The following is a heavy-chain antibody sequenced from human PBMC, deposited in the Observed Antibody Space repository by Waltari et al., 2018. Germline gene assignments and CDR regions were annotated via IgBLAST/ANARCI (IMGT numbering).Heavy chain of an antibody. CDR3: AAGVLPKVLDY. D-gene: IGHD1-1*01. CDR2: ISSNGGST. CDR1: GFTFSSYA. Sequence: EVQLVESGGGLVQPGGSLRLSCAASGFTFSSYAMHWVRQAPGKGLEYVSAISSNGGSTYYANSVKGRFTISSDNSKNTLYLQMGSLRAEDMAVYYCAAGVLPKVLDYWGQGTLVTVSS. J-gene: IGHJ4*02. V-gene: IGHV3-64*01.